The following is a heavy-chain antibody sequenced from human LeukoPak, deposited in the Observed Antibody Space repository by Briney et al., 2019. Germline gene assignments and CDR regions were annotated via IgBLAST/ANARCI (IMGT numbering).Heavy chain of an antibody. V-gene: IGHV1-69*01. CDR1: GDTFRSYS. Sequence: SVKVSCKASGDTFRSYSFNWVRQAPGQGLEWMGGIIPIFDTTYYAQKFQGRVTITADESTSTAYMERSSLRYEDTAVYSCASRKNGTFFYGRAVWGGGTRVTVSS. CDR3: ASRKNGTFFYGRAV. D-gene: IGHD1-14*01. J-gene: IGHJ6*04. CDR2: IIPIFDTT.